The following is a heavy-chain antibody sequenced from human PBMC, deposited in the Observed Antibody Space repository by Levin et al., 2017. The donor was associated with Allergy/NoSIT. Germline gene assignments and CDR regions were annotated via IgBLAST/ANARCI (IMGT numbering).Heavy chain of an antibody. CDR2: ISGSGGST. Sequence: GGSLRLSCAASGFTFSSYAMSWVRQAPGKGLEWVSAISGSGGSTYYADSVKGRFTISRDNSKNTLYLQMNSLRAEDTAVYYCAKDRHYYDSSGYDSAFDIWGQGTMVTVSS. J-gene: IGHJ3*02. CDR3: AKDRHYYDSSGYDSAFDI. CDR1: GFTFSSYA. D-gene: IGHD3-22*01. V-gene: IGHV3-23*01.